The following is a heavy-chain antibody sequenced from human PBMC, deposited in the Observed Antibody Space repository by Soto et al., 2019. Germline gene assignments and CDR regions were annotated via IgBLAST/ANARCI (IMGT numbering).Heavy chain of an antibody. CDR1: GGSISSGDYY. CDR2: IYDSGST. D-gene: IGHD2-8*01. J-gene: IGHJ5*02. CDR3: ARATGVGP. V-gene: IGHV4-30-4*01. Sequence: QVQLQESGPGLVKPSQTLSLTCTVSGGSISSGDYYWSWIRQPPGKGLEWIGYIYDSGSTSYNSSLTTRVNLTLASSKTHFSLKLTSVTAAATAVYSCARATGVGPWGQGTLVTVSS.